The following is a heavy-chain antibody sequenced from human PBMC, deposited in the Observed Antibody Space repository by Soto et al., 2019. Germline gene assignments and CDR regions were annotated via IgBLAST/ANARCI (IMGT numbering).Heavy chain of an antibody. V-gene: IGHV3-23*01. D-gene: IGHD4-17*01. Sequence: HPGGSLRLSCVASEFSFSRYAMTWVRQAAGKGLQWVAGLGPDGRNTFYGESVRGRFTISRDNSRNTLYLQMSSLRAEDTAVYFCVKQMTTWTDSFFDFWGQGSQVTVSS. CDR3: VKQMTTWTDSFFDF. CDR2: LGPDGRNT. J-gene: IGHJ4*02. CDR1: EFSFSRYA.